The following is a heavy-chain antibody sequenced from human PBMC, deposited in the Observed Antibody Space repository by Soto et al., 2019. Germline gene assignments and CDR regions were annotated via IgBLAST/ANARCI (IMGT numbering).Heavy chain of an antibody. D-gene: IGHD6-19*01. Sequence: QVQLVESGGGVVQPGRSLRLSCAASGFTFSSYAMHWVRQAPGKGLEWVAVISYDGSNKYYADSVKGRFTISRDNSKNTLYLQMNSLRAEDTAEYYCARWSLSSGWYYFDYWGQGTLVTVSS. V-gene: IGHV3-30-3*01. CDR2: ISYDGSNK. J-gene: IGHJ4*02. CDR3: ARWSLSSGWYYFDY. CDR1: GFTFSSYA.